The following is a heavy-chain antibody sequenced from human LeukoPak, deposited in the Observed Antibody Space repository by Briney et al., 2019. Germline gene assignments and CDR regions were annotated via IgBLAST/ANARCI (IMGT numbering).Heavy chain of an antibody. CDR2: TSGSGGST. Sequence: GGSLRLSRAASGFTLSSYAMSWVRQAPGKGLEWVSATSGSGGSTYYADSVKGRFTISRDNSKNTLYLQMNSLRAEDTAVYYCAKEGSNYPGYYGMDVWGQGTTVTVSS. D-gene: IGHD4-11*01. V-gene: IGHV3-23*01. CDR3: AKEGSNYPGYYGMDV. J-gene: IGHJ6*02. CDR1: GFTLSSYA.